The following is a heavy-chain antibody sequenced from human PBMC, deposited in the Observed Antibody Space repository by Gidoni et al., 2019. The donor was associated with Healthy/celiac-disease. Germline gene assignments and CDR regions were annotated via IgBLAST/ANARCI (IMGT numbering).Heavy chain of an antibody. CDR3: TTDLELWFGEVIDAFDI. D-gene: IGHD3-10*01. Sequence: EVQLVESGGGLVKPGGSLRLSCAASGFPFSNAWMSWVRQAPGKGLEWVGRIKSKTDGGTTDYAAPVKGRFTISRDDSKNTLYLQMNSLKTEDTAVYYCTTDLELWFGEVIDAFDIWGQGTMVTVSS. CDR1: GFPFSNAW. CDR2: IKSKTDGGTT. V-gene: IGHV3-15*01. J-gene: IGHJ3*02.